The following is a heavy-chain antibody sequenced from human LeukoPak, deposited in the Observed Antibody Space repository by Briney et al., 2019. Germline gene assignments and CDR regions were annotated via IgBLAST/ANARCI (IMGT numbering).Heavy chain of an antibody. J-gene: IGHJ1*01. V-gene: IGHV4-61*02. CDR1: GDSISSGDYY. D-gene: IGHD6-19*01. CDR2: ISSSGST. Sequence: SETLSLTCTVSGDSISSGDYYWSWIRQPAGKGLEWIGRISSSGSTNYNPSLKSRVTISVDTSKNQFSLKLSSVTAADTAVYYCARERRYSSGSFQHWGQGTLVTVSS. CDR3: ARERRYSSGSFQH.